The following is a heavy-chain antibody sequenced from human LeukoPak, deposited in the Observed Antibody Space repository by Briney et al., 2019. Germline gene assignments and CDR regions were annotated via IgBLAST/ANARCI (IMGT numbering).Heavy chain of an antibody. J-gene: IGHJ4*02. CDR2: INTDGSVT. Sequence: GGSPRLSCAASGITVSTFWMHWVRQAPGEGLVWVSRINTDGSVTNYADSVEGRFTISRDNAKNMLYLQMNDLRAEDTAVYYCVTDRYSDSAFGDWGQGTLVTVSS. CDR1: GITVSTFW. D-gene: IGHD1-26*01. CDR3: VTDRYSDSAFGD. V-gene: IGHV3-74*01.